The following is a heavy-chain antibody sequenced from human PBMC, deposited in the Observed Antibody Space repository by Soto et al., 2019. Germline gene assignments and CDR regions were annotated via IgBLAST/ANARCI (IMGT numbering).Heavy chain of an antibody. D-gene: IGHD3-10*01. J-gene: IGHJ6*03. CDR2: INHSGST. CDR3: ARGVLPYGSGSYYKYYYYYYMDV. Sequence: SETLSLTCAVYGVSFSGYYWSWIRQPPGKGLEWIGEINHSGSTNYNPSLKSRVTISVDTSKNQFSLKLSSVTAADTAVYYCARGVLPYGSGSYYKYYYYYYMDVWGKGTTVTVSS. V-gene: IGHV4-34*01. CDR1: GVSFSGYY.